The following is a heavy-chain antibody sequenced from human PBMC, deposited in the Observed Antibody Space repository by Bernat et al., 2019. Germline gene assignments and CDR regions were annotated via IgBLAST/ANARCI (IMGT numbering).Heavy chain of an antibody. J-gene: IGHJ4*02. Sequence: QVQLVQSGAEVKKPGASVKVSCRASGYTFSSYSLHWLRQAPGQGLEWMAIINPGDGSTTYGQKFQGRVTVTRDTSTTTVYMDLDGLRSKDAAVYYCAGDFSTSHASFDCWGQGTLVTVSS. V-gene: IGHV1-46*01. CDR1: GYTFSSYS. D-gene: IGHD6-6*01. CDR2: INPGDGST. CDR3: AGDFSTSHASFDC.